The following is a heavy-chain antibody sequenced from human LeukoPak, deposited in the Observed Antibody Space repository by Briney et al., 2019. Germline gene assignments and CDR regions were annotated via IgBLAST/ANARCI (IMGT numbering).Heavy chain of an antibody. CDR3: ARDFGELPVDY. CDR2: ISYDGSNK. V-gene: IGHV3-30*01. J-gene: IGHJ4*02. CDR1: GFTFSSYA. Sequence: GRSLRLSCAASGFTFSSYAMHWVRQAPGKGLEWVAVISYDGSNKYYADSVKGRFTISRDNSKNTLYLQMNSLRAEDTAVYYCARDFGELPVDYWGQGTLVTVSS. D-gene: IGHD3-16*01.